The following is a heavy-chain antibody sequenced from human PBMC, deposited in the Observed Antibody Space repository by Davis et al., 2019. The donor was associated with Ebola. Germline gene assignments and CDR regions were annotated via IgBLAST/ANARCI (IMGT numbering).Heavy chain of an antibody. D-gene: IGHD4-17*01. J-gene: IGHJ4*02. CDR3: ATGRFGDSVSRFDY. V-gene: IGHV3-33*01. CDR1: GFTLSGYG. Sequence: GESLKISCAASGFTLSGYGLHWVRQPPGKGLEWVAVIWYDGRNQYYADSVKGRFTISRDNSKNTLYLQMNSLRAEDTAVYYCATGRFGDSVSRFDYWGQGILVTVSS. CDR2: IWYDGRNQ.